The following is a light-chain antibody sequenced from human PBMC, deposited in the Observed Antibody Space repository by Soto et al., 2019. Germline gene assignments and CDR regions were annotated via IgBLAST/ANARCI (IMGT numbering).Light chain of an antibody. Sequence: EVVLTQSPGTLSLSPGERATLACRARQSVSSNYLPCYHQQPRQAPRLLINGASSRATGIPDRFSGSGSGTDFTLPISRLEPEDFAVYYCPQYGSPPRTFGQGTKVDIK. CDR3: PQYGSPPRT. V-gene: IGKV3-20*01. CDR2: GAS. J-gene: IGKJ1*01. CDR1: QSVSSNY.